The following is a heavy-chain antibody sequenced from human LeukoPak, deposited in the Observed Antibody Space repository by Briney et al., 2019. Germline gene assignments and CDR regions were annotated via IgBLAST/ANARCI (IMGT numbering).Heavy chain of an antibody. Sequence: GASVKVSCKASGYTFTSYDINWVRQATGQGLEWMGWMNPNSGNTGYAQKFQGRVTMTRNTSISTAYMELSSLRSEDTAVYYCARGAPVLLWFGELFRDYWGQGTLVTVSS. D-gene: IGHD3-10*01. J-gene: IGHJ4*02. CDR1: GYTFTSYD. CDR3: ARGAPVLLWFGELFRDY. CDR2: MNPNSGNT. V-gene: IGHV1-8*01.